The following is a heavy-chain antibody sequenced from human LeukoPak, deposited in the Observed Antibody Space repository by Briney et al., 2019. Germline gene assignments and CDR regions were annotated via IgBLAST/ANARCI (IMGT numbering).Heavy chain of an antibody. CDR2: ISYDGSNK. D-gene: IGHD2/OR15-2a*01. CDR3: AKDDVAKGNYYYYGMDV. CDR1: GFTVSSYG. V-gene: IGHV3-30*18. J-gene: IGHJ6*02. Sequence: PGRSLRLSCAASGFTVSSYGMHWVRQAPGKGLERVAVISYDGSNKYYADSVKGRFTISRDNSKNTLYLQMNSLRAEDTAVYYCAKDDVAKGNYYYYGMDVWGQGTTVTVSS.